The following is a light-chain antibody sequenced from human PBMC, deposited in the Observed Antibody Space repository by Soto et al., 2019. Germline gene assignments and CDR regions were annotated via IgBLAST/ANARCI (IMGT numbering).Light chain of an antibody. J-gene: IGKJ1*01. Sequence: IQMTQSPSTLSASVGDRVTITCRASQSISSWLAWYQQKPGKAPKLLIYKASSLESGVPSRFSGSGSGTEFTLTISSLQPEDVATYYCQQSYSTPWTFGQGTKVDIK. V-gene: IGKV1-5*03. CDR3: QQSYSTPWT. CDR1: QSISSW. CDR2: KAS.